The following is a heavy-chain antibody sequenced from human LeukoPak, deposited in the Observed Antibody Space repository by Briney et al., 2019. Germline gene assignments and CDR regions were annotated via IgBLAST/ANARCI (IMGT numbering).Heavy chain of an antibody. Sequence: CXXXGXXXSDYYMSWIRQAPGXGLEGVSYISSSGSTIYYADSVKGRFTISRDNAKNSLYLQMNSLRAEDTAVYYYARVPGAFDIWGQGTMVTVSS. CDR1: GXXXSDYY. CDR3: ARVPGAFDI. CDR2: ISSSGSTI. V-gene: IGHV3-11*01. J-gene: IGHJ3*02.